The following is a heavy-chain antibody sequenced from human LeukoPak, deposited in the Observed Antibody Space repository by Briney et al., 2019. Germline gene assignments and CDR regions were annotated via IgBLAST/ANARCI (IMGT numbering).Heavy chain of an antibody. J-gene: IGHJ4*02. CDR3: ASGYCSGGSCYSLDY. CDR1: GYTFTSYA. V-gene: IGHV1-3*01. D-gene: IGHD2-15*01. Sequence: ASVKVSCKASGYTFTSYAMHWVRQAPGQRLEWMGWINAGNGNTKYSQEFQGRVTITRDTSTSTAYMELRSLRSDDTAVYYCASGYCSGGSCYSLDYWGQGTLVTVSS. CDR2: INAGNGNT.